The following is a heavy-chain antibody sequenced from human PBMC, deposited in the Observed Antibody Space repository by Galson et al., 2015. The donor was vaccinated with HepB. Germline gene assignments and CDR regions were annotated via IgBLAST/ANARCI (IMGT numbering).Heavy chain of an antibody. Sequence: SLRLSCAASGFTFSSYSMNWVRQAPGKGLEWVSSISSSSSYIYYADSVKGRFTISRDNAKNSLYLQMNSLRAEDTAVYYCARDRYSSGWNYYYYMDVWGKGTAVTVSS. V-gene: IGHV3-21*01. CDR1: GFTFSSYS. CDR2: ISSSSSYI. J-gene: IGHJ6*03. D-gene: IGHD6-19*01. CDR3: ARDRYSSGWNYYYYMDV.